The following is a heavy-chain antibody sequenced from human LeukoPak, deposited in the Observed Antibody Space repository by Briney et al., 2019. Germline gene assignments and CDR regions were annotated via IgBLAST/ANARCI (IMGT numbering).Heavy chain of an antibody. CDR2: IYSSGST. D-gene: IGHD6-19*01. J-gene: IGHJ4*02. CDR3: ARESISVGDY. Sequence: PSETPSLTCTVSGGSISIYYWSWIRQPAGKGLEWIGRIYSSGSTNFNPSLKSRVTMSVDTSKNHVSLNRSSVTAADTAVYYCARESISVGDYWGQGALVAVSS. V-gene: IGHV4-4*07. CDR1: GGSISIYY.